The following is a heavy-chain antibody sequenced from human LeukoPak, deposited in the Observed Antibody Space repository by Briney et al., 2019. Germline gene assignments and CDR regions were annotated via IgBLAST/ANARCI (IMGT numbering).Heavy chain of an antibody. D-gene: IGHD3-3*01. CDR3: VRHGADFWSGYYSY. J-gene: IGHJ4*02. CDR1: GDSFSSSTYY. V-gene: IGHV4-39*01. Sequence: SETLSLTCTASGDSFSSSTYYWGWIRQPPGKGLEWIGSIYYSGTTYYNPSLKSLVTISVDTSRNQFSLKLTSVTAADTAVYCCVRHGADFWSGYYSYWGQGTLVTVSS. CDR2: IYYSGTT.